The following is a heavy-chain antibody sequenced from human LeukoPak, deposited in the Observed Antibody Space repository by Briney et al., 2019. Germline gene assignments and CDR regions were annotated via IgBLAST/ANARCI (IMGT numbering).Heavy chain of an antibody. D-gene: IGHD3-22*01. V-gene: IGHV1-8*01. CDR1: GYTFTSYD. CDR3: ARGNFYDSSGYYYEDGYFQH. J-gene: IGHJ1*01. CDR2: MNPNSGNT. Sequence: ASVEVSCKASGYTFTSYDINWVRQATGQGLEWMGWMNPNSGNTGYAQKFQGRVTMTRNTSISTAYMELSSLRSEDTAVYYCARGNFYDSSGYYYEDGYFQHWGQGTLVTVSS.